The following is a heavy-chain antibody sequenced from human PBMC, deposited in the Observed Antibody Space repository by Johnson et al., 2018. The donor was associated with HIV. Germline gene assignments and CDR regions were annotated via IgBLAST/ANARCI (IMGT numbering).Heavy chain of an antibody. CDR3: AREGGSSGPDAFDI. Sequence: VQLVESGGGLVQRGGSLRLSCAASGFTVSSHYMTWVRQAPGKGLEWVSVIYSGGSTYYADSVKGRFTISRDHSENTLYLQMNSLRAEDTAVYYCAREGGSSGPDAFDIWGQGTMVTVSS. V-gene: IGHV3-66*01. D-gene: IGHD3-16*01. J-gene: IGHJ3*02. CDR1: GFTVSSHY. CDR2: IYSGGST.